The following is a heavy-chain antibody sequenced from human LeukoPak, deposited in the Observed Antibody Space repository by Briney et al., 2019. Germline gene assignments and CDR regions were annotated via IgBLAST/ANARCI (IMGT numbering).Heavy chain of an antibody. Sequence: SETLSLTCTVSGGSISSYYWSWIRQPPGKGLEWIGYIYYSGSTNYNPSLKSRVTISVDTSKNQFSLKLSSVTTADTAVYYCASGEMATSFDYWGQGTLVTVSS. J-gene: IGHJ4*02. V-gene: IGHV4-59*01. D-gene: IGHD5-24*01. CDR1: GGSISSYY. CDR2: IYYSGST. CDR3: ASGEMATSFDY.